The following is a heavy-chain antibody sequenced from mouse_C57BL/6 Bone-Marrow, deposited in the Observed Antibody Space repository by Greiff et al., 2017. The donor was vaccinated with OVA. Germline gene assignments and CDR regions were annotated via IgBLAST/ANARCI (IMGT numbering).Heavy chain of an antibody. J-gene: IGHJ2*01. V-gene: IGHV1-81*01. Sequence: QVQLKQSGAELARPGASVKLSCKASGYTFTSYGISWVKQRTGQGLEWIGEIYPRSGNTYYNEKFKGKATLTADKSSSTAYMELRSLTSEDSAVYFCARFHYYGSKGYWGQGTTLTVSS. CDR1: GYTFTSYG. CDR2: IYPRSGNT. CDR3: ARFHYYGSKGY. D-gene: IGHD1-1*01.